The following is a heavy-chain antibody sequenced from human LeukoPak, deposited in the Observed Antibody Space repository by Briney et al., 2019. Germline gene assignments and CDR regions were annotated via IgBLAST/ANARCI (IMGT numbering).Heavy chain of an antibody. Sequence: PSETLSLTCAVYGGSFSNYYWSWIRQPPGKGLEWIGEINDSGRTNYNPSLKSRVTMSVDTSKNQFSLKLSSVTAADTAVYYCARGRHDYGAFDYWGQGTLVTVSS. CDR1: GGSFSNYY. CDR2: INDSGRT. CDR3: ARGRHDYGAFDY. V-gene: IGHV4-34*01. J-gene: IGHJ4*02. D-gene: IGHD4-17*01.